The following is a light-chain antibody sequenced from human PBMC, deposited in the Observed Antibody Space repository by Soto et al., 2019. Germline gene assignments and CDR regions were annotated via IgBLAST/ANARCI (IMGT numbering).Light chain of an antibody. CDR2: GAS. V-gene: IGKV3-15*01. CDR1: QSLSSN. J-gene: IGKJ4*01. Sequence: EIVMTQSPATLSVSPGERVTLSCRASQSLSSNLAWYQQKPGQAPRLLIYGASTRATGIPARFSGSGSGTEFTLTISSLQSEDFAVYYCQQYNDWPRRLTFGGGTKVDIK. CDR3: QQYNDWPRRLT.